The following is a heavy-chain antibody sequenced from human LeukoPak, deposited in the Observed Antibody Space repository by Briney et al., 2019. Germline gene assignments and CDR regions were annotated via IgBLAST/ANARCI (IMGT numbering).Heavy chain of an antibody. Sequence: GSLRLSCAASGFTFSSYAMSWVRQAPGKGLEWIGSIYYSGSTYYNPSLESRVTISVDTSKNQFSLKLSSVTAADTAVYYCAREADSSSWTVFDYWGQGTLVTVSS. CDR1: GFTFSSYA. CDR2: IYYSGST. V-gene: IGHV4-39*07. CDR3: AREADSSSWTVFDY. D-gene: IGHD6-13*01. J-gene: IGHJ4*02.